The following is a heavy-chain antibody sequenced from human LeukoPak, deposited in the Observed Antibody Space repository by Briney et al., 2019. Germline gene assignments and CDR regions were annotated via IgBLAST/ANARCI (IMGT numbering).Heavy chain of an antibody. CDR2: ISARGGSK. J-gene: IGHJ4*02. CDR3: ARDLGCTSTYCSTDPGYFDY. V-gene: IGHV3-23*01. CDR1: GFTFSNYA. Sequence: GGSLRLSCAASGFTFSNYAVTWVRQAPGKGLEWVSAISARGGSKFFADSVKGRFTISRDNSKNTLYLQMNSLRAEDTAVYNCARDLGCTSTYCSTDPGYFDYWGQGTLVTVSS. D-gene: IGHD2-2*01.